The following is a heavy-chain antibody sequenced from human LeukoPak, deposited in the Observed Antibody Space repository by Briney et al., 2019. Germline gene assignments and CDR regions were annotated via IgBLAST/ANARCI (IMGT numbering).Heavy chain of an antibody. Sequence: ASVKVSCKVSGYTLTELSMHWVRQAPGKGLEWMGGFDPEDGETIYAQKFQGRVTITEDTSTDTAYMELSSLRSEDTAVYYCATDPCYYDSSGYCHDDYWGQGTLVTVSS. CDR1: GYTLTELS. D-gene: IGHD3-22*01. J-gene: IGHJ4*02. V-gene: IGHV1-24*01. CDR2: FDPEDGET. CDR3: ATDPCYYDSSGYCHDDY.